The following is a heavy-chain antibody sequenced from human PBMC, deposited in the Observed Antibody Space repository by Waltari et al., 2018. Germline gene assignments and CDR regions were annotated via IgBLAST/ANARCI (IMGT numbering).Heavy chain of an antibody. CDR1: GGSISSSSYY. V-gene: IGHV4-39*01. D-gene: IGHD5-18*01. Sequence: QLQLQESGPGLVKPSETLSLTCTVSGGSISSSSYYWGWICQPPGKGLEWIGSIYYSGSTYYNPSLKSRVTISVDTSKNQFSLKLSSVTAADTAVYYCARHLIRGTAMFDYWGQGTLVTVSS. CDR2: IYYSGST. CDR3: ARHLIRGTAMFDY. J-gene: IGHJ4*02.